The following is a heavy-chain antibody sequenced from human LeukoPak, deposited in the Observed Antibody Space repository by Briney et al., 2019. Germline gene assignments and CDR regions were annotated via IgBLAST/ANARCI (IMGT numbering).Heavy chain of an antibody. V-gene: IGHV3-11*04. CDR3: AREVGYCSSTSCYRGNYYYYYMDV. J-gene: IGHJ6*03. CDR2: ISSSSSTI. D-gene: IGHD2-2*01. Sequence: GGSLRLSCAASGFTFSDYYMSWIRQAPGKGLEWVSYISSSSSTIYYADSVKGRFTISRDNAKNSLYLQMNSLRAEDTAVYYCAREVGYCSSTSCYRGNYYYYYMDVWGKGTTVTVSS. CDR1: GFTFSDYY.